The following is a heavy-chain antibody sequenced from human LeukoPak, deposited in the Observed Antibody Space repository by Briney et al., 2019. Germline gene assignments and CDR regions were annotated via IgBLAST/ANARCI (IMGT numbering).Heavy chain of an antibody. CDR2: IYYSGST. J-gene: IGHJ3*02. Sequence: SETLSLTCTVSGGSIRRSNYYWGWIRQPPGKGLEWIGSIYYSGSTNYNPSLKSRVTISVDTSKNQFSLKLSSVTAADTAMYYCARWEESDAFDIWGQGTVVTVSS. D-gene: IGHD1-26*01. V-gene: IGHV4-39*01. CDR1: GGSIRRSNYY. CDR3: ARWEESDAFDI.